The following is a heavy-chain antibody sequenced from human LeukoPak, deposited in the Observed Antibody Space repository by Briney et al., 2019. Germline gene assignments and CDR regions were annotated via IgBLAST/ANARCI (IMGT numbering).Heavy chain of an antibody. CDR2: ISAYSGNT. CDR1: DYTFTSYC. D-gene: IGHD6-19*01. J-gene: IGHJ6*02. Sequence: ASVKVSCKASDYTFTSYCISWVRQAPGQGLEWLGWISAYSGNTNYAQKLQGRVTMTTDTSTSTAYMELRSLRVDDTAVYYCAREIAVAGDYYYYYGMDVWGQGTTVTVSS. V-gene: IGHV1-18*01. CDR3: AREIAVAGDYYYYYGMDV.